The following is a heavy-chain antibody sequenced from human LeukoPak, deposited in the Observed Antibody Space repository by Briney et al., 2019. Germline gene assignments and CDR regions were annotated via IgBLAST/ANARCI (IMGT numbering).Heavy chain of an antibody. CDR3: AKVFYGDYAPGDY. J-gene: IGHJ4*02. Sequence: GSLRLSCAASGFTFSSYSMNWVRQAPGKGLEWIGSIYYSGSTYYNPSLKSRVTISVDTSKNQFSLKLSSVTAADTAVYYCAKVFYGDYAPGDYWGQGTLVTVSS. CDR1: GFTFSSYSMN. V-gene: IGHV4-59*05. CDR2: IYYSGST. D-gene: IGHD4-17*01.